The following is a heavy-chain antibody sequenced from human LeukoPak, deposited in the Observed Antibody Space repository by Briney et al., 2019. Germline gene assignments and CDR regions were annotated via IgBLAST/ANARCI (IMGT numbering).Heavy chain of an antibody. CDR1: GFTVSSNY. CDR3: AREVVYYFDY. V-gene: IGHV3-66*01. Sequence: GGSLRLSCAASGFTVSSNYMSWVRQAPGKGLEWVSVIYSGGSTYYADSVKGRFTISRDNSKNTLYLQMNSLRAEDTAVYYGAREVVYYFDYWGQGTLVTVSS. CDR2: IYSGGST. J-gene: IGHJ4*02. D-gene: IGHD3-22*01.